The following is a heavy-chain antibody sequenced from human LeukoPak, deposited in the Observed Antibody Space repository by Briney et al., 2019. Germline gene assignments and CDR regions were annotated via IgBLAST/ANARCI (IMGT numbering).Heavy chain of an antibody. Sequence: PVGSLRLSCAASGFTFGSYWMHWVRQAPGKGLVWVSRINSDGSSTSYADSVKGRFTISRDNAKNTLYLQMNSLRAEDTAVYYCARGDYDFWSGYQKNYYYYMDVWGKGTTVTVSS. V-gene: IGHV3-74*01. CDR1: GFTFGSYW. D-gene: IGHD3-3*01. CDR3: ARGDYDFWSGYQKNYYYYMDV. J-gene: IGHJ6*03. CDR2: INSDGSST.